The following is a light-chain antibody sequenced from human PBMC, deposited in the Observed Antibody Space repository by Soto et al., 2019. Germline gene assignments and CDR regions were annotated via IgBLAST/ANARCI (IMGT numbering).Light chain of an antibody. V-gene: IGKV3D-11*01. CDR3: QQRSS. CDR1: QDVSNS. J-gene: IGKJ3*01. Sequence: EIVLTQSPATLSLSPGERATLSCRASQDVSNSLAWYQQKPGQAPRLLIYDASNRATGIPARFSGSGPGTDFILTISSLETEDFAVYYCQQRSSFGPGTKVEIK. CDR2: DAS.